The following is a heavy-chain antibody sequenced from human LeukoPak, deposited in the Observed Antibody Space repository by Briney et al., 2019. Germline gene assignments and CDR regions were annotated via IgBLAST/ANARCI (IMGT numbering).Heavy chain of an antibody. CDR3: ARHRPGTGGIYGDYRLDY. V-gene: IGHV3-7*01. CDR1: GFSFSNYW. CDR2: IKQDGSEK. Sequence: GSLRLSCAASGFSFSNYWMSWVRQAPGKGLEWVANIKQDGSEKFYVDSVKGRFTISRDNAKNSLYLQMNSLRDEDTAVYYCARHRPGTGGIYGDYRLDYWGQGTLVTVSS. D-gene: IGHD4-17*01. J-gene: IGHJ4*02.